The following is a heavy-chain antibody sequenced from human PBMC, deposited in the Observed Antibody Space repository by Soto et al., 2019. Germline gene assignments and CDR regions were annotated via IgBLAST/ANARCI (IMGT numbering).Heavy chain of an antibody. CDR2: ISGSGGNT. J-gene: IGHJ4*02. V-gene: IGHV3-23*01. CDR1: GFTFNNYA. Sequence: PVGSLRLSCAASGFTFNNYAMSWIRQAPGKGLEWVSAISGSGGNTYYADSVKGRFTISRDNSKNTLYLQMNSLRAEDTAVYYCAKSVYGSVTSFDYRGQVTLVTASS. CDR3: AKSVYGSVTSFDY. D-gene: IGHD3-10*01.